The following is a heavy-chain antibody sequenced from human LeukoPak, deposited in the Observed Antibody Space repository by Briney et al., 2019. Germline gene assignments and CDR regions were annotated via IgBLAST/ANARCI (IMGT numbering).Heavy chain of an antibody. D-gene: IGHD3-22*01. CDR1: GGTFSRYA. V-gene: IGHV1-69*13. J-gene: IGHJ4*02. Sequence: GASVKVSCKASGGTFSRYAISWVRQAPGQGLEWMGGIIPIFGTANYAQKFQGRVTITADESTRTAYMELRSLRSEDTAVYYCARDAAIYDNSAYYYLWWGQGTLVTVSS. CDR2: IIPIFGTA. CDR3: ARDAAIYDNSAYYYLW.